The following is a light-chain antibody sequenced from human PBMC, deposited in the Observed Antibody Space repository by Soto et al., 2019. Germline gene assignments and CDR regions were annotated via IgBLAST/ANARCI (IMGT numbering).Light chain of an antibody. Sequence: DIQMTQSPSSLSASVGDRVTIACQSSHDVSRNLNWFQQKPGEAPKLLIYDASNLEIGFPSRFSGSGSGTDFTRTISSLQPEDVATYYCQQYNSMLSFGGGTEVEMK. CDR3: QQYNSMLS. CDR2: DAS. J-gene: IGKJ4*01. CDR1: HDVSRN. V-gene: IGKV1-33*01.